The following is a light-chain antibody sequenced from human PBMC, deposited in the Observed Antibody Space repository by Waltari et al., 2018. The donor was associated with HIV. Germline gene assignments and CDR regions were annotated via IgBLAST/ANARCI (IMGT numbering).Light chain of an antibody. CDR1: STDVPTYNY. V-gene: IGLV2-8*01. J-gene: IGLJ2*01. CDR3: TSYEGKNNLV. CDR2: EVN. Sequence: QSALTQPPSASGSPGQSVTISCTGTSTDVPTYNYVSWYQQHPGEAPKILIYEVNKRPSGVPGRFSCSKSGNTASLTVSGLQADDEADYYCTSYEGKNNLVFGGGTKLTVL.